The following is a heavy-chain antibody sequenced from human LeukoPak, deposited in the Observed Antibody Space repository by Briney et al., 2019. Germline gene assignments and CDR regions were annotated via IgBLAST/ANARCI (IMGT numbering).Heavy chain of an antibody. J-gene: IGHJ6*03. CDR3: ARDPYGDYSSAYYYYYMDV. Sequence: GGSLRLSCAASGFTFSIYSMNWVRQAPGKGLEWVSSISSSSSYIYYADSVKGRFTISRDNAKNSLYLQMNSLRAEDTAVYYCARDPYGDYSSAYYYYYMDVWGKGTTVTVSS. CDR2: ISSSSSYI. CDR1: GFTFSIYS. D-gene: IGHD4-17*01. V-gene: IGHV3-21*01.